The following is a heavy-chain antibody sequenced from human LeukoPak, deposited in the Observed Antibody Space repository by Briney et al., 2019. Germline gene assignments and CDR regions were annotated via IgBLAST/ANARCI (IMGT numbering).Heavy chain of an antibody. CDR3: ARGSSSSSRYFDY. CDR1: GFTFSSYS. CDR2: ISSSSSYI. V-gene: IGHV3-21*01. Sequence: GGSLRLSCAASGFTFSSYSMNWVRQAPGKGLEWVSSISSSSSYIYYADSVKGRFTISRDNAKNSLYLQMNSLRAEDTAVYYCARGSSSSSRYFDYWGQGTLVTVSS. D-gene: IGHD6-6*01. J-gene: IGHJ4*02.